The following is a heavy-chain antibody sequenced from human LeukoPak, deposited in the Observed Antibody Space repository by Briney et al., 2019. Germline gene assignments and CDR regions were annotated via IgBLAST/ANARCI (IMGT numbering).Heavy chain of an antibody. D-gene: IGHD3-10*01. CDR3: AKENHIDYYGSGSYYTNFDY. J-gene: IGHJ4*02. CDR1: GFTFSSYG. V-gene: IGHV3-30*18. Sequence: PGGSLRLSCAASGFTFSSYGMHWVRRAPGKGLEWVAVISYDGSNKYYADSVKGRFTISRDNSKNTLYLQMNSLRAEDTAVYYCAKENHIDYYGSGSYYTNFDYWGQGTLVTVSS. CDR2: ISYDGSNK.